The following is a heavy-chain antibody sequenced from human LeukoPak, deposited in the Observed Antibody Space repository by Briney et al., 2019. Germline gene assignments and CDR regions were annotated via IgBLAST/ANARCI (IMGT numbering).Heavy chain of an antibody. V-gene: IGHV4-59*01. Sequence: SETLSLTCTVSGGSISSYYWSWIRQPPGKGLELIGYIYYSGSTNYNPSLKSRVTISVDTSKNQFSLKLSSVTAADTAVYYCARQIVVVVAATGSSYYYYYMDVWGKGTTVTVSS. CDR2: IYYSGST. CDR3: ARQIVVVVAATGSSYYYYYMDV. J-gene: IGHJ6*03. CDR1: GGSISSYY. D-gene: IGHD2-15*01.